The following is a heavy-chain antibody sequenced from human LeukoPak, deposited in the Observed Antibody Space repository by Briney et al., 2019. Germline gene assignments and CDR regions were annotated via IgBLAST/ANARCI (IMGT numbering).Heavy chain of an antibody. CDR2: INPNSGGT. Sequence: ASVKVSCKTSGYTFTGYYMHWVRQAPGQGLEWMGWINPNSGGTNYAQKFQGRVTMTRDTSISTAYMELSRLRSDDTAVYFCARDLLGGGKPETAFDIWGQGTMVTVSS. J-gene: IGHJ3*02. V-gene: IGHV1-2*02. CDR1: GYTFTGYY. CDR3: ARDLLGGGKPETAFDI. D-gene: IGHD4-23*01.